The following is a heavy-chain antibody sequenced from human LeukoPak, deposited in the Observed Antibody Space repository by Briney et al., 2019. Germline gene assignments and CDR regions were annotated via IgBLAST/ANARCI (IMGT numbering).Heavy chain of an antibody. CDR3: ASTYDLDSSGYYPFDY. CDR1: GITLTGYE. D-gene: IGHD3-22*01. CDR2: IPRSDSPT. J-gene: IGHJ4*02. Sequence: GGSLRLSCTASGITLTGYEMNWVRQAPGKGLEWVSHIPRSDSPTYYADSVKGRFTISRDNARNTLNLQMNSLRVDDTAVYYCASTYDLDSSGYYPFDYWGQGTLVTISS. V-gene: IGHV3-48*03.